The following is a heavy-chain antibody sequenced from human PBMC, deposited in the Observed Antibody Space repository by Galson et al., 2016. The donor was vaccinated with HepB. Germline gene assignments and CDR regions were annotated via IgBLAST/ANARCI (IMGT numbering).Heavy chain of an antibody. CDR1: GDSVSSNSAA. D-gene: IGHD6-19*01. CDR3: AREYSTGYYERFLAKRARRGFDY. Sequence: CAISGDSVSSNSAAWNWIRQSPSRGLEWLGRTYYRAKWYNDYAVSVKSRITINVDTSKNQFSLQLNSVTPEDTAVYCCAREYSTGYYERFLAKRARRGFDYWGQGTLVTVSS. V-gene: IGHV6-1*01. CDR2: TYYRAKWYN. J-gene: IGHJ4*02.